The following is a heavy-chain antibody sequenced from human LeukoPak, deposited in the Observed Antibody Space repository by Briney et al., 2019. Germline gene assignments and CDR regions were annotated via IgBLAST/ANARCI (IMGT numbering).Heavy chain of an antibody. CDR3: ARDRASGKGRTGDY. V-gene: IGHV3-23*01. Sequence: GGSLRLSCAASGFTFSSYAMSWVRQAPGKGLEWVSAISGSGGSTYYADSVKGRFTISRDNSKNTLYLQMNSLRAEDTAVYYCARDRASGKGRTGDYWGQGTLVTVSS. CDR2: ISGSGGST. CDR1: GFTFSSYA. J-gene: IGHJ4*02. D-gene: IGHD3-10*01.